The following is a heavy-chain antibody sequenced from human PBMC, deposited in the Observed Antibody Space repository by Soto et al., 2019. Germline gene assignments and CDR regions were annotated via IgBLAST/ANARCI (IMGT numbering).Heavy chain of an antibody. Sequence: SETLSLTCAVYGGSFSGYYWSWIRQPPGKGLEWIGEINHSGSTNYNPSLKSRVTISVDTSKNQFSLKLSSVTAVDTAVYYCAGGRRELRNYYYYYMDVWGKGTTVTVSS. CDR1: GGSFSGYY. J-gene: IGHJ6*03. D-gene: IGHD1-26*01. CDR2: INHSGST. CDR3: AGGRRELRNYYYYYMDV. V-gene: IGHV4-34*01.